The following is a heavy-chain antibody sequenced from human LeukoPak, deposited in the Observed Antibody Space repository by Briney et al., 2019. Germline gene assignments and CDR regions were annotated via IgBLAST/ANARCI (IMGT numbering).Heavy chain of an antibody. CDR2: ISYDGSNK. Sequence: GRSLRLSCAASGFTFSSYAMHWVRKAPGKGLEWVSVISYDGSNKYYADSVKGRFTISRDNSKNTLYLQMNSLRAEDSAVYYCARGPSGYHNTGGQGTLLTVSS. CDR3: ARGPSGYHNT. D-gene: IGHD5-12*01. CDR1: GFTFSSYA. V-gene: IGHV3-30*04. J-gene: IGHJ4*02.